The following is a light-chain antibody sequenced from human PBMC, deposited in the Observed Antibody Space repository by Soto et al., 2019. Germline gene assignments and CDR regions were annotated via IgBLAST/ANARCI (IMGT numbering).Light chain of an antibody. V-gene: IGLV2-14*01. CDR3: SSYTSSNTLA. Sequence: QSALTQPASVSGSPGQSITISCTGTSSDVGGYNYVSWYQQHPGKAPKVMIFEVSSRPSWVSNRFSGSKSGNTASLTISGLQAEDEADYYCSSYTSSNTLAFGGGTKLTVL. CDR2: EVS. J-gene: IGLJ2*01. CDR1: SSDVGGYNY.